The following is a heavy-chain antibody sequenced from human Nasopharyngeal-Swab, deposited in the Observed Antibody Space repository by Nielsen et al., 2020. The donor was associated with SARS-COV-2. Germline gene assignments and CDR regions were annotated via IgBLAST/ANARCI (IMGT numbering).Heavy chain of an antibody. CDR2: ISWNSGNK. CDR1: GFSFDGYA. Sequence: SLKISCAASGFSFDGYAMHWVRQPPGKGLEWVSRISWNSGNKHYADSVKGRFTISRDNAKNSLYLQMNSLRTEDTGLYYCAKDTETGEGIYLWEGGMDVWGQGTTVTVSS. J-gene: IGHJ6*02. D-gene: IGHD5-18*01. CDR3: AKDTETGEGIYLWEGGMDV. V-gene: IGHV3-9*01.